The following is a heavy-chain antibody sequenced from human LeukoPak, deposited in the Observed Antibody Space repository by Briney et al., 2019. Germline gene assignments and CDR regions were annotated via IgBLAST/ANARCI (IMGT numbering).Heavy chain of an antibody. CDR1: GFTFSSYG. CDR2: IWYDGSNK. CDR3: AREYATTYYYDSSGYQDNWFDP. Sequence: GGSLRLSCAASGFTFSSYGMHWVRQAPGKGLEWVAVIWYDGSNKYYANSVKGRFTISRDNSKNTLYLQMNSLRAEDTAVHYCAREYATTYYYDSSGYQDNWFDPWGQGTLVTVSS. D-gene: IGHD3-22*01. J-gene: IGHJ5*02. V-gene: IGHV3-33*01.